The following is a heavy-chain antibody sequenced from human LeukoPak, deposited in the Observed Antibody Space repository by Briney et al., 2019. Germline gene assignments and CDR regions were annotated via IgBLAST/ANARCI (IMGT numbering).Heavy chain of an antibody. CDR2: ISGSGGST. V-gene: IGHV3-23*01. Sequence: GGSLRLSCAASGFTFSSYAMSWVRQAPGKGLEWVSAISGSGGSTYYADSVKGRFTISRDNSKNTLYLQMNSLRAEDTAVYYCAKGSLAQLWAPYYFDYWGQGTLVTVSS. J-gene: IGHJ4*02. D-gene: IGHD5-18*01. CDR1: GFTFSSYA. CDR3: AKGSLAQLWAPYYFDY.